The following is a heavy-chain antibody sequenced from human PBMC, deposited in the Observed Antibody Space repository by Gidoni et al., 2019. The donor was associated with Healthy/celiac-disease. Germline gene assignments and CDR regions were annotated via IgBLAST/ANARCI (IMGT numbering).Heavy chain of an antibody. Sequence: QVTLKESGPVLVKPTETLTLTCTVSGFSLSNARMGLSWIRQPPGKALEWLAHIFSNDKKSYSTSLKSRLTISKDTSKSQVVLTMTNMDPVDTATHYCARIAESTHDSLRYFDWLLQKYWYFDLWGRGTLVTVSS. J-gene: IGHJ2*01. CDR3: ARIAESTHDSLRYFDWLLQKYWYFDL. V-gene: IGHV2-26*01. D-gene: IGHD3-9*01. CDR1: GFSLSNARMG. CDR2: IFSNDKK.